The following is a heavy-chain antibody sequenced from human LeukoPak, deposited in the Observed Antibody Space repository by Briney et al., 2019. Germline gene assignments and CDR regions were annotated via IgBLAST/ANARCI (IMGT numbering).Heavy chain of an antibody. CDR1: GFTFSDYY. CDR2: INWNGGST. Sequence: GGSLRLSCAASGFTFSDYYMSWVRQAPGKGLEWVSGINWNGGSTGYADSVKGRFTISRDNAKNSLYLQMNSLRAEDTALYHCARDLGSGWTGFDYWGQGTLVTVSS. J-gene: IGHJ4*02. CDR3: ARDLGSGWTGFDY. D-gene: IGHD6-19*01. V-gene: IGHV3-20*01.